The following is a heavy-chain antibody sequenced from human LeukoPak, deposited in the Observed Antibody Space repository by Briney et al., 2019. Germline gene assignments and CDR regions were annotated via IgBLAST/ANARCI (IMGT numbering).Heavy chain of an antibody. Sequence: PSETLSLTCTVSGYSISSGYYWGWIRPPPGKGLEWIGSIYHSGSTYYNPSLKSRVTISVDTSKNQFSLKLSSVTAADTAVYYCARATAIDDYGDLPEWFDPWGQGTLVTVSS. D-gene: IGHD4-17*01. J-gene: IGHJ5*02. CDR1: GYSISSGYY. CDR3: ARATAIDDYGDLPEWFDP. V-gene: IGHV4-38-2*02. CDR2: IYHSGST.